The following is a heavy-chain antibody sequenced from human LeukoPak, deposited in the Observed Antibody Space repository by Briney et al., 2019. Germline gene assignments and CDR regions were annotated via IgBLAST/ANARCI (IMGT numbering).Heavy chain of an antibody. CDR3: GIFGYAAAVDF. Sequence: GGSLRLSCAASGFSFNCYWMTWVRQAPGRGLEWVANINRAGSDTYYVDPVKGRFTISRDNAKNFVYLQMNSLRAEGTAVYYCGIFGYAAAVDFWGQGTLVTVSS. CDR2: INRAGSDT. V-gene: IGHV3-7*01. J-gene: IGHJ4*02. D-gene: IGHD2-2*01. CDR1: GFSFNCYW.